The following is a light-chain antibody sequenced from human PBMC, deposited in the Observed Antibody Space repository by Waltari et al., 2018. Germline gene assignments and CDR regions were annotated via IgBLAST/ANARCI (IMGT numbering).Light chain of an antibody. J-gene: IGLJ3*02. V-gene: IGLV1-47*01. CDR2: NHN. CDR1: SSNIGGTF. CDR3: AAWDDNLPGPL. Sequence: SVLTQPPSASGTPGQTVTIPCSGSSSNIGGTFVFWYQQLPGMAPQLLIYNHNQRPSGVPDRFSGSKAGTSASLAISGLRSDDEAEYYCAAWDDNLPGPLFGGVTKVTVL.